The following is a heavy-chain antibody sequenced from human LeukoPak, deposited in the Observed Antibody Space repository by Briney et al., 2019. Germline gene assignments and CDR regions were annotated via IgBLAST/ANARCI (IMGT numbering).Heavy chain of an antibody. CDR1: GFTFSSYW. Sequence: GGSLRLSCTASGFTFSSYWMHWVRHAPGKGLVWVSHIKTDGSTVSYADSVKGRFTISRDNAKNTLYLQTNSLRAEDTAVCFCARAGFYNGLDYWGQGTLVTASS. CDR2: IKTDGSTV. J-gene: IGHJ4*02. D-gene: IGHD2-8*01. CDR3: ARAGFYNGLDY. V-gene: IGHV3-74*01.